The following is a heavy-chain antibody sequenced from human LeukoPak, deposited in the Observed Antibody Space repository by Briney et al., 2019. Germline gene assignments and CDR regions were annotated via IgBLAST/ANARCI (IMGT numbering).Heavy chain of an antibody. CDR2: INPSGGST. Sequence: GASVKVSCKASGYTFTSYYMHWERQAPGQGLEWMGIINPSGGSTSYAQKFQGRVTMTRDMSTSTVYMELSSLRSEDTAVYYCARNGRNMIVVAPNDYWGQGTLVTVSS. D-gene: IGHD3-22*01. J-gene: IGHJ4*02. CDR3: ARNGRNMIVVAPNDY. CDR1: GYTFTSYY. V-gene: IGHV1-46*01.